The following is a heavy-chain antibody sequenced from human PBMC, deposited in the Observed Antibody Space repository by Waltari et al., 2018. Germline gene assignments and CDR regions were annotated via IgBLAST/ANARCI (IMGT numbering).Heavy chain of an antibody. J-gene: IGHJ3*02. CDR3: ARGSGDLDI. D-gene: IGHD2-21*01. CDR1: GYSFRRSD. CDR2: MNTNRGNT. V-gene: IGHV1-8*03. Sequence: QVQLEQSGAEMVKPGASVRVSCQASGYSFRRSDISWGRQAPGQGLEWMGWMNTNRGNTGYAEKFQGRVTITRNTSINTAYMDLSGLRSEDTAVYYCARGSGDLDIWGQGTMVTVSS.